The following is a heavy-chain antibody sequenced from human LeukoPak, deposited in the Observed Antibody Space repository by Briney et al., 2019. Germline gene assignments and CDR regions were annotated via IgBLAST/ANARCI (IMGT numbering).Heavy chain of an antibody. V-gene: IGHV4-39*07. J-gene: IGHJ4*02. D-gene: IGHD6-19*01. CDR1: GDSISSYSYY. Sequence: SEALSLTCTVSGDSISSYSYYWGWIRQPPGKGLEWIGSIYYSGNTYYNPSLKSRVTISIDTSKNQFSLKLSSVTAADTAVYYCARRTAGIAVAGVFDYWGQGTLVTVSS. CDR2: IYYSGNT. CDR3: ARRTAGIAVAGVFDY.